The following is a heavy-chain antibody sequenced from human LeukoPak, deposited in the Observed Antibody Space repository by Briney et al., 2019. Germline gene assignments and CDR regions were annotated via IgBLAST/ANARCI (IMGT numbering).Heavy chain of an antibody. J-gene: IGHJ4*02. CDR1: GFTFSSYG. V-gene: IGHV3-30*18. CDR2: ISYDGSNK. CDR3: AKDGGAYGFDY. Sequence: PGRSLRLSCAASGFTFSSYGMHWVRQAPGKGLEWVAVISYDGSNKYYADSVKGRFTISRDNSKNTLYLQMNSLRAEDTAVYYCAKDGGAYGFDYWGQGTLATVSS. D-gene: IGHD3-16*01.